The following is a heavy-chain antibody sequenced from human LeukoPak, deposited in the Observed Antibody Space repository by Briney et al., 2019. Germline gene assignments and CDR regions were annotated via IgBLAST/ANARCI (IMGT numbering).Heavy chain of an antibody. V-gene: IGHV3-64*01. J-gene: IGHJ4*02. D-gene: IGHD3-10*02. CDR3: ARLYGRLDY. Sequence: PGGSLRLSCAASGFTFSSYAMHWVRQAPGKGLEYVSAISSNGGSTYYANSVKGRFTISRDNSKNTLYLQMGSLRAEDMAVYYCARLYGRLDYWGQGTLVTVSS. CDR1: GFTFSSYA. CDR2: ISSNGGST.